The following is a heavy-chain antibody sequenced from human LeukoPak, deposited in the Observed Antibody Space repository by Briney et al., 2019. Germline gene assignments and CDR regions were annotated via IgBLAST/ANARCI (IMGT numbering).Heavy chain of an antibody. CDR3: ARPRYGSSWYAFDI. CDR2: IYSGGST. J-gene: IGHJ3*02. CDR1: GVTVSSNY. Sequence: GGSLRLSCAASGVTVSSNYMSWVRQAPGKGLEWFSVIYSGGSTYYADSVKGRFTLSRDTSKNTLYLQMNSLRAEDTAVYYCARPRYGSSWYAFDIWGQGTIVTVSS. D-gene: IGHD6-13*01. V-gene: IGHV3-53*01.